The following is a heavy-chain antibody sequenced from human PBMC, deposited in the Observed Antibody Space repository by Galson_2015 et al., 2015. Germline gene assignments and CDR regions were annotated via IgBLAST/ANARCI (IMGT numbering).Heavy chain of an antibody. J-gene: IGHJ4*02. CDR2: ISYDGSNK. V-gene: IGHV3-30-3*01. Sequence: SLRLSCAASGFTFSSYAMHWVRQAPGKGLEWVAVISYDGSNKYYADSVKGRFTISRDNSKNTLYLQMNSLRAEDTAVYYCARDWRYYYDSSGYGDFDYWGQGTLVTVSS. CDR3: ARDWRYYYDSSGYGDFDY. D-gene: IGHD3-22*01. CDR1: GFTFSSYA.